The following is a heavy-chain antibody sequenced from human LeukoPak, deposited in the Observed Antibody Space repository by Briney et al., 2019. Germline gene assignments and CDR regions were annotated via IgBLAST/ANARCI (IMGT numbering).Heavy chain of an antibody. CDR3: AKDSPRIAVAGTFDY. CDR1: GFTFHNNG. CDR2: ISGSSRST. D-gene: IGHD6-19*01. J-gene: IGHJ4*02. V-gene: IGHV3-23*01. Sequence: PGGSLRLSCAASGFTFHNNGMSWVRQAPGKGLEWVSAISGSSRSTYHAESVKGRFTISRDNSKNTLFLQMNSLRAEDTAVYYCAKDSPRIAVAGTFDYWGQGTLVAVSS.